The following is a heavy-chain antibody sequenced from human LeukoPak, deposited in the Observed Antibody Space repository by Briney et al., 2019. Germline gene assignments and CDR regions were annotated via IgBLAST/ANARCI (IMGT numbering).Heavy chain of an antibody. CDR2: INHSGST. CDR1: GGSFSGYY. CDR3: ARGRIAVAFDY. D-gene: IGHD6-19*01. J-gene: IGHJ4*02. V-gene: IGHV4-34*01. Sequence: SETLSLTCAVYGGSFSGYYWSWIRQPPGKGLEWIGEINHSGSTNYNPSLKSRVTISVDTSKNQFSLKLSSVTAAVTAVYYCARGRIAVAFDYWGQGTLVTVSS.